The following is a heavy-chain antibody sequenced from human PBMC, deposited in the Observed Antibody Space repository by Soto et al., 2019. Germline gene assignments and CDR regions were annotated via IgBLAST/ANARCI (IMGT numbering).Heavy chain of an antibody. CDR2: INPSGGST. V-gene: IGHV1-46*01. J-gene: IGHJ1*01. CDR1: GYTFTSYY. D-gene: IGHD6-19*01. Sequence: ASVKVSCKASGYTFTSYYMHWVRQAPGQGLEWMGIINPSGGSTSYAQKFQGRVTMTKDTSKNQVVLTMTNMDPVDTATYYCAHTHVAGPIQHWGQGTLVTVSS. CDR3: AHTHVAGPIQH.